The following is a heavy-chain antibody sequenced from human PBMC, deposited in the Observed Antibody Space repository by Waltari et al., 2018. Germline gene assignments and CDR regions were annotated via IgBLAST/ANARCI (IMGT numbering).Heavy chain of an antibody. D-gene: IGHD3-3*01. CDR2: IYSGGST. V-gene: IGHV3-66*02. CDR3: ARVHTINWSGYYNWCDP. J-gene: IGHJ5*02. CDR1: GFPVSSNY. Sequence: EVQLVESGGGLVQPGGSLRLSCAASGFPVSSNYMSWVRQAPGKGLGWVSVIYSGGSTYDAESVKGRFTISRDNSKNTLYLQMNSLRAEDTAVYYCARVHTINWSGYYNWCDPWGQGTLVTVSS.